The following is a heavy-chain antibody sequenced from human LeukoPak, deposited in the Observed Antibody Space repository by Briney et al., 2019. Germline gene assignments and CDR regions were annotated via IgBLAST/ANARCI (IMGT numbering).Heavy chain of an antibody. CDR2: IVPIFGTA. J-gene: IGHJ6*03. CDR1: GGTFSSYA. Sequence: SVKVSCKASGGTFSSYAISWVRQAPGQGLEWMGGIVPIFGTANYAQKFQGRVTITTDESTSTAYMELSSLRSEDTAVYYCARDPGGYSYGTRYYYYMDVWGKGTTVTVSS. D-gene: IGHD5-18*01. CDR3: ARDPGGYSYGTRYYYYMDV. V-gene: IGHV1-69*05.